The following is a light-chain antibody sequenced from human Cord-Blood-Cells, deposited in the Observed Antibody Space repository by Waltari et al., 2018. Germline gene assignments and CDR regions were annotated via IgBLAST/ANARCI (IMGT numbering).Light chain of an antibody. CDR1: SSDVGGYNY. CDR3: SSYTSSSTLV. J-gene: IGLJ2*01. CDR2: TVR. V-gene: IGLV2-14*01. Sequence: QSALTQPASVSGSPGQSITISCPGTSSDVGGYNYVSWYQQHPGKAPKLMIYTVRNRPSGVSNRFSGSMSGNTASLTIPGLQAEDEADYYCSSYTSSSTLVFGGGTKLTVL.